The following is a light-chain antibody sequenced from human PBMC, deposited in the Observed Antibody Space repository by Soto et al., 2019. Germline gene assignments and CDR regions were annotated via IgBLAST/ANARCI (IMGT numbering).Light chain of an antibody. CDR2: EVS. V-gene: IGLV2-23*02. J-gene: IGLJ1*01. Sequence: QSALTRTASVSGSPGQSITISCTGTSSDIGNYNLVSWYQQHPGKAPKLMIYEVSKRPSGVSNRFSVSKSGNTASLTISGLQAEDEADYYCCSYAGSTTYVFGTGTKLTVL. CDR3: CSYAGSTTYV. CDR1: SSDIGNYNL.